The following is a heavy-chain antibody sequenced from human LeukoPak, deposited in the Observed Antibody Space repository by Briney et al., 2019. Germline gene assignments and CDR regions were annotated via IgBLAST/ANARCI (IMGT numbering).Heavy chain of an antibody. Sequence: PSETLSLTCAVYGGSFSGYYWSWIRQPPGKGLEWIGEINHSGSTNYNPSLKSRVTISVDTSKNQFSLKLSSVTAADTAVYYCARDRGGYYYYFDYWGQGTLVTVSS. CDR3: ARDRGGYYYYFDY. J-gene: IGHJ4*02. D-gene: IGHD3-22*01. V-gene: IGHV4-34*01. CDR1: GGSFSGYY. CDR2: INHSGST.